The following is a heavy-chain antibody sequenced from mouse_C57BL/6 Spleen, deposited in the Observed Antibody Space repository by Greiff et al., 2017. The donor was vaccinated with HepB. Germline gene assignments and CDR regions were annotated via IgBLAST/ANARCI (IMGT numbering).Heavy chain of an antibody. Sequence: QVHVKQPGAELVKPGASVKMSCKASGYTFTSYWITWVKQRPGQGLEWIGDIYPGSGSTNYNEKFKSKATLTVDTSSSTAYMQLSSLTSEDSAVYYCARKGPQLRLLGYWGQGTTLTVSS. CDR3: ARKGPQLRLLGY. V-gene: IGHV1-55*01. J-gene: IGHJ2*01. D-gene: IGHD3-2*02. CDR2: IYPGSGST. CDR1: GYTFTSYW.